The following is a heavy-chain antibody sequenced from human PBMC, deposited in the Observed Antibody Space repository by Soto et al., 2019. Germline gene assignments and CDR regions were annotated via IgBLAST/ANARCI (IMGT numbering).Heavy chain of an antibody. V-gene: IGHV3-9*01. CDR2: ISWNSGKI. Sequence: EVQLVESGGGLVQPGRSLRLSCAASGFTFDDYAMHWVRQAPGKGLEWVSGISWNSGKIGYADSVKGRFTISRDNAKNSLYLQMNSLRAEDTALYYCTKGSEYGISESLDYWGQGTLVTVSS. D-gene: IGHD6-6*01. J-gene: IGHJ4*02. CDR1: GFTFDDYA. CDR3: TKGSEYGISESLDY.